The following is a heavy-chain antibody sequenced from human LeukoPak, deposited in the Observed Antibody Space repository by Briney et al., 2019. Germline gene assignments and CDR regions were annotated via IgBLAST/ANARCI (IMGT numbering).Heavy chain of an antibody. V-gene: IGHV1-69*13. CDR1: GGTFSSYA. J-gene: IGHJ4*02. CDR3: ARDEFDCSGGSCKFDY. Sequence: SVKVSCTASGGTFSSYAISWVRQAPGQGLEWMGGIIPIFGTANYAQKFQGRVTITADESTSTAYMELSSLRSEDTAVYYCARDEFDCSGGSCKFDYWGQGTLVTVSS. CDR2: IIPIFGTA. D-gene: IGHD2-15*01.